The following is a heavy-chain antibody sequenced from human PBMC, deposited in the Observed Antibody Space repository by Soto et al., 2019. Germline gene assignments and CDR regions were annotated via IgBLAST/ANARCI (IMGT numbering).Heavy chain of an antibody. CDR1: GFTFSSYG. J-gene: IGHJ6*02. CDR3: AKSPSGMDV. CDR2: ISYDGSNK. Sequence: PGGSLRLSCAASGFTFSSYGMHWVRQAPGKGLEWVAVISYDGSNKYYADSVKGLFTISRDNSKNTLYLQMNSLRAEDTAVYYSAKSPSGMDVWGQGTTVTVSS. V-gene: IGHV3-30*18.